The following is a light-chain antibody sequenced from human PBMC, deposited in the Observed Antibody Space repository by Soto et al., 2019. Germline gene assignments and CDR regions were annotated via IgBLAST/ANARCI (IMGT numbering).Light chain of an antibody. Sequence: QSVLTQPPSASGTPGQRVSISCSGSSSNIGRNYVYWYQQVPGTAPKLLIYTNDQRPSGVPDRFSGSESGTSASLAISGLRSEDEADYYCATWDDSLNGGVFGGGTKLTVL. V-gene: IGLV1-47*01. J-gene: IGLJ2*01. CDR1: SSNIGRNY. CDR3: ATWDDSLNGGV. CDR2: TND.